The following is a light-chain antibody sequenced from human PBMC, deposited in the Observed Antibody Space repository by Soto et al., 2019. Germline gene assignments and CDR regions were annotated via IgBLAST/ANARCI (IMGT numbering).Light chain of an antibody. CDR3: QQYNSYSET. Sequence: DIQMTQSPSTLSASVGDRVTITCRASQSISSWLAWYQQKPGKAPKVLIYDASSLESGVPSRFSGSGSGTEFTLTISILQPDDFATYYCQQYNSYSETFGQGTKVEIK. CDR1: QSISSW. J-gene: IGKJ1*01. CDR2: DAS. V-gene: IGKV1-5*01.